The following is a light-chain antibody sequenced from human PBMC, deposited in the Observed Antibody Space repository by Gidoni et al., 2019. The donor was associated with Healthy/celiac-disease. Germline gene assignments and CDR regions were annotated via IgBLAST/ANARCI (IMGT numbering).Light chain of an antibody. CDR3: QQYGSSQGWT. Sequence: EIVLTQSPGTRSLSPGERATLSCRASQSVSSSYLAWYQQKPGQAPRLLIYGASSRATGIPDRFSGSGSGTDFTLTISRLEPEDFAVYYCQQYGSSQGWTFXQXTKVEIK. CDR1: QSVSSSY. J-gene: IGKJ1*01. V-gene: IGKV3-20*01. CDR2: GAS.